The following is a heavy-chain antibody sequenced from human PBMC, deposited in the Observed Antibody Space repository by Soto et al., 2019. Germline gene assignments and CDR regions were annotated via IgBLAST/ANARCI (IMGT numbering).Heavy chain of an antibody. CDR3: ARYSLAARTVLPPDY. D-gene: IGHD6-6*01. CDR2: IIPIFGTA. J-gene: IGHJ4*02. CDR1: GGTFSSYA. Sequence: SVKVSCKASGGTFSSYAICWVRQAPGQGLEWMGGIIPIFGTANYAQKFQGRVTITADESTSTAYKELSSLRSEDTAVYYCARYSLAARTVLPPDYWGQGTLVTVSS. V-gene: IGHV1-69*13.